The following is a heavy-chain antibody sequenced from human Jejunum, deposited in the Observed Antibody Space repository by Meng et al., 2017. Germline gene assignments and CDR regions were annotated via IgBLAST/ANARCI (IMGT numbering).Heavy chain of an antibody. J-gene: IGHJ5*02. CDR2: IYYSGST. CDR1: GGSISSSSYY. D-gene: IGHD3-22*01. CDR3: ARKAYYYDSSGPRPINWFDP. Sequence: QLQLQESGPGLVKPSETLSLTCTVPGGSISSSSYYWGWIRQPPGKGLEWIGSIYYSGSTYYNPSLKSRVTISVDTSKNQFSLKLSSVTAADTAVYYCARKAYYYDSSGPRPINWFDPWGQGTLVTVSS. V-gene: IGHV4-39*01.